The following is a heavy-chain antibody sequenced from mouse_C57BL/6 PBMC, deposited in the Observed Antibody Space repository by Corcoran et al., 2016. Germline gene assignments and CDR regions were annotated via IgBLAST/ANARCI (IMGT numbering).Heavy chain of an antibody. CDR2: IYPRSGNT. CDR1: GHTFTSYG. V-gene: IGHV1-81*01. D-gene: IGHD2-4*01. Sequence: QVQLQQSGAELARPGASVKLSCKASGHTFTSYGISWVKQRTGQGLEWIGEIYPRSGNTYYNEKFKGKATLTADKSSSTAYMELRSLTSEDSAVYFCARPLLRSFAYWGQGTLVTVSA. CDR3: ARPLLRSFAY. J-gene: IGHJ3*01.